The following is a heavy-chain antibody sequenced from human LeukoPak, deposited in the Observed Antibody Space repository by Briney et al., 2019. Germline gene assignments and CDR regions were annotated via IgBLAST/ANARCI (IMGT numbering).Heavy chain of an antibody. D-gene: IGHD6-19*01. V-gene: IGHV1-2*02. J-gene: IGHJ4*02. CDR3: ARREQWLVGDDY. CDR2: INPNSGGT. CDR1: GYTFTGYY. Sequence: GAPVKVSCKASGYTFTGYYMHWVRQAPGQGLEWMGWINPNSGGTNYAQKFQGRVTMTRDTSISTAYMELRSLRSDDTAVYYCARREQWLVGDDYWGQGTLVTVSS.